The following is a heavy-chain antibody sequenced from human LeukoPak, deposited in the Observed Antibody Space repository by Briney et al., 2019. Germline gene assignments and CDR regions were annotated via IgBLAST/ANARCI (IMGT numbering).Heavy chain of an antibody. V-gene: IGHV3-21*06. D-gene: IGHD4-11*01. CDR2: IGGSNSYI. CDR1: GFTFGDHA. J-gene: IGHJ6*03. Sequence: PGGSLRLSCAASGFTFGDHAMLWVRQAPGKGLEWVSCIGGSNSYIYNADSVKGRFTISRDNAKNLLFLQMNSLRPEDTAVYFCARGQDYRHDYYSYMDVWGKGTTVTVSS. CDR3: ARGQDYRHDYYSYMDV.